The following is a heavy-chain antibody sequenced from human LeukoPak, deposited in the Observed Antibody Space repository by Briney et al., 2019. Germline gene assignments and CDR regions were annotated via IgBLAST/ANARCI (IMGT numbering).Heavy chain of an antibody. CDR1: GGSISSYY. CDR2: IYYSGGT. J-gene: IGHJ3*02. Sequence: SETLSLTCTVSGGSISSYYWSWIRQPPGKGLEWIGYIYYSGGTHYNPSLKSRVTISEDTSKNQFSLKLNSVTAADTAGYYCATHRRSGSGGSENAFEIWGQGTMVTVSS. D-gene: IGHD5-12*01. V-gene: IGHV4-59*08. CDR3: ATHRRSGSGGSENAFEI.